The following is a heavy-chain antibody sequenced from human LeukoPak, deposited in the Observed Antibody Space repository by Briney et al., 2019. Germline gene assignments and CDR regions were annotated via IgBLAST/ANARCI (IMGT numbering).Heavy chain of an antibody. CDR3: ARGAAAGSGLDFDY. J-gene: IGHJ4*02. V-gene: IGHV1-18*01. D-gene: IGHD6-13*01. CDR2: ISTYNGNT. Sequence: GASVKVSCKASGYTFTSHGISWVRQAPGQGLEWMGWISTYNGNTNYAQKLQGRVSMTTDTSTSTVYMELSSLRSEDTAVYYCARGAAAGSGLDFDYWGQGTLVTVSS. CDR1: GYTFTSHG.